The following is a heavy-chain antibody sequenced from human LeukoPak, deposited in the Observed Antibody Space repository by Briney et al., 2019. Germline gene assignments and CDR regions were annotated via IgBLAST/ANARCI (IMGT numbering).Heavy chain of an antibody. Sequence: PGGSLRLSCATSGFTISDYWMHWVRQAPGEGPVWVSRINSDGSSTSYADSVKGRFTISRDNAKNTLYLQMNSLRADDTAVYYCTTVNVPATSYWGQGTPVTVSS. J-gene: IGHJ4*02. V-gene: IGHV3-74*01. CDR1: GFTISDYW. D-gene: IGHD2-15*01. CDR2: INSDGSST. CDR3: TTVNVPATSY.